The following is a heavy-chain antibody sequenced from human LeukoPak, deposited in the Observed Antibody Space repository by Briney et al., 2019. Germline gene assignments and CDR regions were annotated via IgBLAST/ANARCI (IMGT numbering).Heavy chain of an antibody. V-gene: IGHV1-18*01. D-gene: IGHD6-19*01. CDR1: GYTFTSYG. CDR3: AGGLWPQTGYSSGWYYFDY. CDR2: ISAYNGNT. J-gene: IGHJ4*02. Sequence: GASVKVSCKASGYTFTSYGISWVRQAPGQGLEWMGWISAYNGNTNYAQKLQGRVTMTTDTSTSTAYMELRSLRSDDTAVYYCAGGLWPQTGYSSGWYYFDYWGQGTLVTVSS.